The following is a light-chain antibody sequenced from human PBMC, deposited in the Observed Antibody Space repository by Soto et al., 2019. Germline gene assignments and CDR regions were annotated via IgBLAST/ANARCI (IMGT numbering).Light chain of an antibody. CDR3: VSYTGTGVM. CDR2: DVS. J-gene: IGLJ3*02. CDR1: SSDVGAYNY. Sequence: QLVLTQPASVSGSPGQSITISCTGTSSDVGAYNYVSWYQQHPGKAPKLMIYDVSDRPSGVSNRFSGSKSGNTASLTISGLQAEDEADYYCVSYTGTGVMFGGGTQLTVL. V-gene: IGLV2-14*03.